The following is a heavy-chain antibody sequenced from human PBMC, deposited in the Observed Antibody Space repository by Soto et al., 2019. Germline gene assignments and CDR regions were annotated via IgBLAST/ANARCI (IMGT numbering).Heavy chain of an antibody. Sequence: EVQLVEFGGGLVQPGGSLRLSCAASGFTFSSYSMNWVRQAPGKGLEWFSYISSGSSTIYYADSVKGRFTISRDNAKNSLYLQMNSLRAEDTAVYYCARRGGISFDYWGQGTLVTVSS. V-gene: IGHV3-48*01. CDR3: ARRGGISFDY. J-gene: IGHJ4*02. CDR1: GFTFSSYS. CDR2: ISSGSSTI.